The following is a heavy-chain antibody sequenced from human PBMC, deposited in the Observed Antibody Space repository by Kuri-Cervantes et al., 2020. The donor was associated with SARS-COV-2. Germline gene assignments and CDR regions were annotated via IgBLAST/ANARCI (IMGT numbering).Heavy chain of an antibody. CDR1: GFSFSSYG. D-gene: IGHD2-15*01. V-gene: IGHV3-21*01. CDR3: ARDRGYCDGGGCYSTGFSFDY. Sequence: GESLKISCAASGFSFSSYGMTWVRQAPGKGLEWVSSISSSNDYIYYADSVKGRFSVSRDNAENSLYLQMNSLRVGDTAVCYCARDRGYCDGGGCYSTGFSFDYWGQGALVTVSS. J-gene: IGHJ4*02. CDR2: ISSSNDYI.